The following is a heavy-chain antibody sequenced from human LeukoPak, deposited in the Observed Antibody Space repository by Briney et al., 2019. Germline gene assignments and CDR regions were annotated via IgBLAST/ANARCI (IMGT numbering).Heavy chain of an antibody. CDR3: ARGGRGSYFGG. J-gene: IGHJ4*02. CDR1: GGSFSGYY. CDR2: INHSGST. V-gene: IGHV4-34*01. Sequence: PSETLSLTXAVYGGSFSGYYWSWIRQPPGKGLEWIGEINHSGSTNYNPSLKSRVTISVDTSKNQFSLKLSSVTAADTAVYYCARGGRGSYFGGWGQGTLVTVSS. D-gene: IGHD1-26*01.